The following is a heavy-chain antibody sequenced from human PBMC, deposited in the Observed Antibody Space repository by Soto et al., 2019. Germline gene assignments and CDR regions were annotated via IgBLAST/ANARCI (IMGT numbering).Heavy chain of an antibody. CDR3: AKDSTPGCSSTSCYPYYYYGMDV. CDR2: ISGSGGST. CDR1: GFTFSSYA. V-gene: IGHV3-23*01. Sequence: PGGSLRLSCAASGFTFSSYAMGWVRQAPGKGLEWVSAISGSGGSTYYADSVKGRFTISRDNSKNTLYLQMNSLRAEDTAVYYCAKDSTPGCSSTSCYPYYYYGMDVWGQGTTVTVSS. D-gene: IGHD2-2*01. J-gene: IGHJ6*02.